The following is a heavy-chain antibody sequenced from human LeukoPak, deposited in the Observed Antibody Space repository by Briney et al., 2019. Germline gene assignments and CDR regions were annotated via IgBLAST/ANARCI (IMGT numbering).Heavy chain of an antibody. Sequence: PGGSLRLSCAASGFTFSSYSMNWVRQAPGKGLEWVANIKQDGSEKYYVDSVKGRFTISRDNAKNSLYLQMNSLRAEDTAVYYCARDDSSSSFDYWGLGTLVTVSS. J-gene: IGHJ4*02. CDR1: GFTFSSYS. D-gene: IGHD6-6*01. CDR2: IKQDGSEK. CDR3: ARDDSSSSFDY. V-gene: IGHV3-7*01.